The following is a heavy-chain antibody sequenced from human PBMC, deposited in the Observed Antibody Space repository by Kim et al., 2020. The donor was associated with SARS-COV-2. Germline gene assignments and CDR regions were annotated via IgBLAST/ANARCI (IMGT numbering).Heavy chain of an antibody. J-gene: IGHJ4*02. CDR2: IDPSDSYT. CDR3: VRGTFGGVIVPDNFDY. Sequence: GESLKISCKGSGYSFTSYWISWVRQMPGKGLEWMGRIDPSDSYTNYSPSFQGHVTISADKSISTAYLQWSSLKASDTAMYYCVRGTFGGVIVPDNFDYWGQGTLVTVSS. D-gene: IGHD3-16*02. V-gene: IGHV5-10-1*01. CDR1: GYSFTSYW.